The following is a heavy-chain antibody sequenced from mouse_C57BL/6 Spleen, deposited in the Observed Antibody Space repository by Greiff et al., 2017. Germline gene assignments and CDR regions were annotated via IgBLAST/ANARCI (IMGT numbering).Heavy chain of an antibody. J-gene: IGHJ2*01. D-gene: IGHD1-1*01. Sequence: EVKVEESGGGLVQPGGSMKLSCAASGFTFSDAWMDWVRQSPEKGLEWVAEIRNKANNHATYYAESVKGRFTISRDDSKSSVYLQMNSLRAEDTGIYYCTRRDYYYGSSLDYWGQGTTLTVSS. V-gene: IGHV6-6*01. CDR2: IRNKANNHAT. CDR3: TRRDYYYGSSLDY. CDR1: GFTFSDAW.